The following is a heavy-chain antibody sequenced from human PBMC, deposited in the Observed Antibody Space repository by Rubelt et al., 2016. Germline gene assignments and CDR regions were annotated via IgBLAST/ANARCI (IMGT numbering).Heavy chain of an antibody. J-gene: IGHJ4*02. V-gene: IGHV3-23*01. Sequence: VRQAPGKGLEWVSAISGSGDTTHYADSARGRFTISRDNSRNTLYLQMNILGAEDTAVYFCAKELQGTTTLTVDYWGQGTLVAVSS. D-gene: IGHD4-11*01. CDR2: ISGSGDTT. CDR3: AKELQGTTTLTVDY.